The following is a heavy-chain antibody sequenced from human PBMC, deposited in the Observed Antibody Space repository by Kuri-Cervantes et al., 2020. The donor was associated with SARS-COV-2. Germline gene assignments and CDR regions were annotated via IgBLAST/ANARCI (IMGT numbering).Heavy chain of an antibody. Sequence: GGSLRLSCAASGFTFNSYFMSWLRQAPGKGLEWVSSISSSSSYIYYADSVKGRFTISRDNAKNSLYLQMNSLRAEDTAVYYCARTSTWSIYFDYWGQGTLVTVSS. V-gene: IGHV3-21*01. CDR2: ISSSSSYI. CDR1: GFTFNSYF. J-gene: IGHJ4*02. CDR3: ARTSTWSIYFDY. D-gene: IGHD2-8*02.